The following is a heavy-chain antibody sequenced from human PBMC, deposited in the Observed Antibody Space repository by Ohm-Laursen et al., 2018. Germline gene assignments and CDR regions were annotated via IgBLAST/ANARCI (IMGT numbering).Heavy chain of an antibody. CDR1: GGSISNYY. J-gene: IGHJ4*02. CDR2: IDNSGST. V-gene: IGHV4-59*01. Sequence: SETLSLTCDVSGGSISNYYWSWIRQPPEKGLEWIGYIDNSGSTNYNPSLKSRVTISLDTSKNQISLKLNSVTAADTAVYYCATAFNWNYILAYWGQGALVTVSS. D-gene: IGHD1-7*01. CDR3: ATAFNWNYILAY.